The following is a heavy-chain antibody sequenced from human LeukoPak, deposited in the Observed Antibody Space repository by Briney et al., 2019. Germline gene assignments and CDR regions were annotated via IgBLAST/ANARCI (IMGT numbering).Heavy chain of an antibody. CDR3: ATGNYYDSRGYYTFAH. CDR2: INGDGTTT. J-gene: IGHJ4*02. V-gene: IGHV3-74*01. D-gene: IGHD3-22*01. Sequence: GGSQRLSCAASGFPFNKYWMHWVRQVPGKGLVWVSRINGDGTTTSYADSGKGGFPMPRDNAKNTLYLQMSGLRVEDTAVYYCATGNYYDSRGYYTFAHWGQGTLVTVSS. CDR1: GFPFNKYW.